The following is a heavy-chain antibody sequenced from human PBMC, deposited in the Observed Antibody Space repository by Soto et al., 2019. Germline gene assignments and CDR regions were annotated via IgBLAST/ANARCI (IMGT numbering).Heavy chain of an antibody. J-gene: IGHJ5*02. CDR1: GFTFSSYS. V-gene: IGHV3-48*02. D-gene: IGHD3-10*01. Sequence: EVQLVESGGGLVQPGGSLRLSCAASGFTFSSYSMNWVRQAPGKGLEWVSYISSSSSTIYYADSVKGRFTISRDNAKNSVKLQMNSLMDGETAVYYCAGECARRGAGGFDPWGQGTLVTVSS. CDR3: AGECARRGAGGFDP. CDR2: ISSSSSTI.